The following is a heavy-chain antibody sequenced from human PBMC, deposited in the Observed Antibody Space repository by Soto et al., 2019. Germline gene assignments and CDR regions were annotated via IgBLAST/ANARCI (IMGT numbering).Heavy chain of an antibody. CDR2: VYPADSDT. J-gene: IGHJ4*02. CDR1: GYSFASYW. V-gene: IGHV5-51*01. CDR3: ARRMRWLQSFDY. D-gene: IGHD5-12*01. Sequence: GASLKISCKGSGYSFASYWIGWVRQMPGKGLEWMGIVYPADSDTRYSPSFQGQVTISADKTISTAYLQWSSLKASDTAMYYCARRMRWLQSFDYWGQGTLVTVSS.